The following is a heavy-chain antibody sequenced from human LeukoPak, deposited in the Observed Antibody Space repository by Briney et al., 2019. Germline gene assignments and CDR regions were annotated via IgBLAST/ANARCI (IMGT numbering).Heavy chain of an antibody. J-gene: IGHJ6*02. Sequence: GGSLRLSCAASGFTFSSYSMNWVRQAPGKGLEWVSSISSSSSCIYYADSVKGRFTISRDNAKNSLYLQMNSLRAEDTAVYYCARDGDIVVVPAAIRYYYYGMDVWGQGTTVTVSS. CDR1: GFTFSSYS. CDR2: ISSSSSCI. CDR3: ARDGDIVVVPAAIRYYYYGMDV. D-gene: IGHD2-2*02. V-gene: IGHV3-21*01.